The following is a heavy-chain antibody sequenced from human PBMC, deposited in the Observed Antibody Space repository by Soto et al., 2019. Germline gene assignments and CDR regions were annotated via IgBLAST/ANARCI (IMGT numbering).Heavy chain of an antibody. CDR2: INSDGSST. V-gene: IGHV3-74*01. CDR3: ASTYCSSTSCPPQGPA. D-gene: IGHD2-2*01. CDR1: GFTFSYYW. J-gene: IGHJ5*02. Sequence: EVQLVESGGGLVQPGGSLRLSCAASGFTFSYYWMHWVRQAPGKGLVWVSRINSDGSSTSYADSVKGRFTISRDNAKNTLYLQMNSLRADDTAVYYCASTYCSSTSCPPQGPAWGQGTLVTVSS.